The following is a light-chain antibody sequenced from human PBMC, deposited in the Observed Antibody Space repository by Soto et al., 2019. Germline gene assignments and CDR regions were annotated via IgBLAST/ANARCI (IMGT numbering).Light chain of an antibody. Sequence: SYELTQPSSVSVSPGQTARITCSGDGLAKKYARWFQQKAGQAPILLLYKDRERPPGIPERFSGSSSGTRVTLTISGAQVEDEADYYCFSAADTNRVIFGGGTKLTVL. CDR2: KDR. V-gene: IGLV3-27*01. CDR3: FSAADTNRVI. CDR1: GLAKKY. J-gene: IGLJ2*01.